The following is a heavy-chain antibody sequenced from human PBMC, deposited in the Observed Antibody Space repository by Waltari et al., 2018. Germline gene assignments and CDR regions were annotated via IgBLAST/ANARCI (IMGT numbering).Heavy chain of an antibody. CDR2: IRGRGGSK. D-gene: IGHD1-26*01. CDR1: GFTFSSSA. Sequence: EVQLLESGGGLVQPGGSLRLSCAASGFTFSSSAMSWFRRGPGKGLEWVSAIRGRGGSKYDADSVKGRFTIARDKAKNTRDVKRNSLRAEETAVDYCAKDFIVGASAVDDWGQGTLVTVSS. CDR3: AKDFIVGASAVDD. V-gene: IGHV3-23*01. J-gene: IGHJ4*02.